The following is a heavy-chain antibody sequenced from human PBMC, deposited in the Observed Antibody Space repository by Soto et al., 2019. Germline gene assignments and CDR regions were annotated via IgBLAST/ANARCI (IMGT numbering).Heavy chain of an antibody. CDR2: ISPYNGNT. J-gene: IGHJ4*02. CDR3: ARAYYDILSGYYGGDY. D-gene: IGHD3-9*01. V-gene: IGHV1-18*01. Sequence: QVQLVQSGAEVKKPGASVTVSCKASGYKFITYGISWVRQAPGQGLEWMGWISPYNGNTNYAQKLKGRVTMTTETSTSTAYMELRSLRSDDTAVYYCARAYYDILSGYYGGDYWGQGTRVTVSS. CDR1: GYKFITYG.